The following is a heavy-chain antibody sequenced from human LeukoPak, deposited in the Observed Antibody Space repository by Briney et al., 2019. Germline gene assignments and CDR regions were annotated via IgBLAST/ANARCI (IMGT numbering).Heavy chain of an antibody. V-gene: IGHV3-66*02. CDR2: IYSGGST. CDR1: GFTVSSNY. CDR3: AREVAAAGTFDY. D-gene: IGHD6-13*01. Sequence: PGGSLRLYCAASGFTVSSNYMSWVRQAPGKGLEWVSVIYSGGSTYYADSVKGRFTISRDNSKNTLYLQMNSLRAEDTAVYYCAREVAAAGTFDYWGQGTLVTVSS. J-gene: IGHJ4*02.